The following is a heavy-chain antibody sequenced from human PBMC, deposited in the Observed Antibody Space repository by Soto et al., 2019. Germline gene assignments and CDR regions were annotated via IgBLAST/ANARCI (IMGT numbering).Heavy chain of an antibody. CDR1: GGTFSSYA. CDR2: IIPIFGTA. J-gene: IGHJ4*02. CDR3: ARVEKGYGSRFDY. Sequence: SVKVSCKASGGTFSSYAISWVRQAPGQGLEWMGGIIPIFGTANYAQKFQGRVTITADESTSTAYMELSSLRSEDTAVYYCARVEKGYGSRFDYWGQGTLVTVSS. V-gene: IGHV1-69*13. D-gene: IGHD3-10*01.